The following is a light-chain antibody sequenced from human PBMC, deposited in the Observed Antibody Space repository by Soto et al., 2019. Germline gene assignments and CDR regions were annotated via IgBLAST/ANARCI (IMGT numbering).Light chain of an antibody. CDR2: DAS. CDR1: QSVSSY. V-gene: IGKV3D-20*01. J-gene: IGKJ5*01. Sequence: EIVLTQSPATLTLSPGERATLSCRASQSVSSYLAWYQQKPGLAPRLLIYDASSRATGSPDRFSGGGSGTDFTLTISRLEPEDFAVYYCQQDGYSPIPFGHGTRLEIK. CDR3: QQDGYSPIP.